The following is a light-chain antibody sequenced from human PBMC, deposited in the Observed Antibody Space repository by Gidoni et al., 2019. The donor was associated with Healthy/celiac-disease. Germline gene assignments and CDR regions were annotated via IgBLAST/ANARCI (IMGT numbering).Light chain of an antibody. CDR3: KQYSSYSWT. CDR1: QSISSW. CDR2: KAS. Sequence: DIQMTQSPPTLSAFVGDRVTITCRDSQSISSWLAWYQQKPGKAPKLLISKASTLESWVPSRFSGSGAGTEFALTISSLQPDDFATYYCKQYSSYSWTFGQGTKVEIK. V-gene: IGKV1-5*03. J-gene: IGKJ1*01.